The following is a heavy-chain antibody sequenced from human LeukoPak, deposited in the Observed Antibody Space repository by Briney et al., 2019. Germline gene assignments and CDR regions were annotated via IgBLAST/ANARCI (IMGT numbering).Heavy chain of an antibody. J-gene: IGHJ4*02. Sequence: PGRSLRLSCAASGFTFSSYGMHWVRQAPGKGLEWVAVISYDGSNKYYADSVKGRFTISRDNSKNTLYLQMNSLRAEDTAVYYCAKDDYGDYVGVGYWGQGTLVTVSS. CDR2: ISYDGSNK. D-gene: IGHD4-17*01. CDR1: GFTFSSYG. V-gene: IGHV3-30*18. CDR3: AKDDYGDYVGVGY.